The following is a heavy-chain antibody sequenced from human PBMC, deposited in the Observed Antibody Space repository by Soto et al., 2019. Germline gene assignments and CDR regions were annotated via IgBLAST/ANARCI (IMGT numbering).Heavy chain of an antibody. Sequence: QVQLVESGGGLVKPGGSLRLSCAASGFTFSDYYMNWIRQAPGKGLEWVSYISSSGTTIYYADSVKGRFTISRDNAKNSLFLQMNSLRAEDTALYYCARGHSIFYCMDVWGQGTTVTVSS. V-gene: IGHV3-11*01. J-gene: IGHJ6*02. D-gene: IGHD2-21*01. CDR2: ISSSGTTI. CDR3: ARGHSIFYCMDV. CDR1: GFTFSDYY.